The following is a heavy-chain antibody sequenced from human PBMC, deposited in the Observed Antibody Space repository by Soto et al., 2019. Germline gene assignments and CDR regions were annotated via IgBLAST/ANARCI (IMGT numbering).Heavy chain of an antibody. CDR3: ARDPRYCSGGSCYPLIDY. CDR1: GFTFSSYG. CDR2: IWYDGSNK. Sequence: PGGSLRLSCAASGFTFSSYGMHWVRQAPGKGLEWAAVIWYDGSNKYYADSVKGRFTISRDNSKNTLYLQMNSLRAEDTAVYYCARDPRYCSGGSCYPLIDYWGQGTLVTVSS. V-gene: IGHV3-33*01. J-gene: IGHJ4*02. D-gene: IGHD2-15*01.